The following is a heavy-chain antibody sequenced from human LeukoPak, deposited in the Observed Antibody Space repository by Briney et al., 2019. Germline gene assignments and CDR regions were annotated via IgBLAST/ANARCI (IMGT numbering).Heavy chain of an antibody. CDR3: VTVYCSSTSCYGHRGSFDY. CDR2: INHSGST. V-gene: IGHV4-34*01. CDR1: GGSISGYY. J-gene: IGHJ4*02. Sequence: PSETLSLTCTVSGGSISGYYWSWIRQPPGKGLEWIGEINHSGSTNYNPSLKSRVTISVDTSKNQFSLKLSSVTAADTAVYYCVTVYCSSTSCYGHRGSFDYWGQGTLVTVSS. D-gene: IGHD2-2*01.